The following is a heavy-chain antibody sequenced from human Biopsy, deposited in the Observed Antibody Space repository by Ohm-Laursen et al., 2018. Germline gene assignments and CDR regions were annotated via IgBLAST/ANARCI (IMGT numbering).Heavy chain of an antibody. CDR3: ARHIGSSWEWAFDI. V-gene: IGHV4-4*07. D-gene: IGHD6-13*01. CDR1: GGSTNDYF. J-gene: IGHJ3*02. Sequence: TLSLTCSVSGGSTNDYFWSWIRQPAGETLEWIGRIYSSGGSSYNPSLKSRISMSMDTSNNQFSLTLTSVTAADTAVYYCARHIGSSWEWAFDIWGRGTMVTVSS. CDR2: IYSSGGS.